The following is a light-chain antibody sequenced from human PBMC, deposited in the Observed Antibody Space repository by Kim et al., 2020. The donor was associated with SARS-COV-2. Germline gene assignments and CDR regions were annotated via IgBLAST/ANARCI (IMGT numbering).Light chain of an antibody. CDR3: QVWDSSSAPHVV. V-gene: IGLV3-21*04. J-gene: IGLJ2*01. Sequence: PGKTARITCAGNNIGSKSVNWYQHNPGQAPVVVTYYENDRPSGIPARISGSNSGNTATLTISRVEAGDEADYYCQVWDSSSAPHVVFGGGTKLTVL. CDR2: YEN. CDR1: NIGSKS.